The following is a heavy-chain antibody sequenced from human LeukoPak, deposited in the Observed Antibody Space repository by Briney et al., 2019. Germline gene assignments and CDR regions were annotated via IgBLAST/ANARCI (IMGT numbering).Heavy chain of an antibody. V-gene: IGHV3-74*01. CDR1: GFTFSSYW. CDR2: INSDGSST. J-gene: IGHJ5*02. CDR3: ARAKGGYCSGGSCYPIWFDP. D-gene: IGHD2-15*01. Sequence: GGSLRLSCAASGFTFSSYWMHWVRQAPGKGLVWVSRINSDGSSTSYADSVKGRFSISRDNAKNTLYLQMNSLRAEDTAVYYCARAKGGYCSGGSCYPIWFDPWGQGTLVTVSS.